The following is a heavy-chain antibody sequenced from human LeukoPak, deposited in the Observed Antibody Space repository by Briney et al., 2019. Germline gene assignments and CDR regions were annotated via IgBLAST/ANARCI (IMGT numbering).Heavy chain of an antibody. J-gene: IGHJ4*02. CDR3: ASRYCSGGSFCFDY. D-gene: IGHD2-15*01. V-gene: IGHV1-24*01. CDR2: FDPEDGET. Sequence: ASVKVSCKVSGYTLTELSMHWVRQAPGKGLEWMGGFDPEDGETIYAQKFQGRVTMTEDTSTDTAYMELSSLRSEDTAVYYCASRYCSGGSFCFDYWGQGTLVTVSS. CDR1: GYTLTELS.